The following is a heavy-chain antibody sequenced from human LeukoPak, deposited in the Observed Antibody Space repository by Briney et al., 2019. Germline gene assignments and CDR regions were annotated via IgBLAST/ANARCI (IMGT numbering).Heavy chain of an antibody. CDR2: IYYSGNT. J-gene: IGHJ3*02. V-gene: IGHV4-59*01. Sequence: SETLSLTCTVSGASISSYYWSWIRQPPGKGLEWIGYIYYSGNTNYNPSLKSRVTISIDTSKNQFSLKLNSVTAADTAVYYCARDYAFDIWGQGTMVTVSS. CDR1: GASISSYY. CDR3: ARDYAFDI.